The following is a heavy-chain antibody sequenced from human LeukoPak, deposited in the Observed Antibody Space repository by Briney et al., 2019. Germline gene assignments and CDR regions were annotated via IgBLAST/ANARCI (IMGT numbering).Heavy chain of an antibody. CDR2: ISSSSSTI. Sequence: GGSLRLSCAASGFTFSSYSMTWVRQAPGKGLEWVSYISSSSSTIYYADSVKGRFTISRDNAKNSLYLQMNSLRAEDTAVYYCATNYSDSSGSRRDAFDIWGQGTMVTVSS. V-gene: IGHV3-48*04. CDR1: GFTFSSYS. CDR3: ATNYSDSSGSRRDAFDI. D-gene: IGHD3-22*01. J-gene: IGHJ3*02.